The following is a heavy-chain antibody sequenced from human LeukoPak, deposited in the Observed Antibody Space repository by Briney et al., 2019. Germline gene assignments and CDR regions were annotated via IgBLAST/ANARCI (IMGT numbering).Heavy chain of an antibody. Sequence: GGSLRLSCAASGFTYRSSWMTWVRQAPGKGLEWVANINQDGSEKYYVDSVKGRFTISRDNAKNSLYLQMNSLRPEDTAVYYSARERDYYDSSGYYTPYFDYWGQGNLVTVSS. CDR1: GFTYRSSW. CDR2: INQDGSEK. D-gene: IGHD3-22*01. CDR3: ARERDYYDSSGYYTPYFDY. J-gene: IGHJ4*02. V-gene: IGHV3-7*01.